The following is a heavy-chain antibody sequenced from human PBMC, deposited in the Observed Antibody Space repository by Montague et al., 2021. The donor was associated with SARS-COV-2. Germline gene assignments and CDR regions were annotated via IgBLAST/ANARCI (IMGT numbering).Heavy chain of an antibody. CDR1: GGSFSDNY. CDR2: INHRGTS. J-gene: IGHJ4*02. Sequence: SETLSLTCAVYGGSFSDNYWSWIRKPPGKGLEWIGEINHRGTSNYNPSLNSRVSISVDTSKNQFSLYLGSVTAADTAVYYCARGRQHFNMIVVVMTGGEYYFDYWGQGTLVTVSS. D-gene: IGHD3-22*01. CDR3: ARGRQHFNMIVVVMTGGEYYFDY. V-gene: IGHV4-34*01.